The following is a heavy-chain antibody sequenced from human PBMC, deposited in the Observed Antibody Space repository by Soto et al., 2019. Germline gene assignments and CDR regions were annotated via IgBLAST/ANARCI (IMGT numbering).Heavy chain of an antibody. Sequence: QVQLVQSGAEVKKPGSSVKVSCKASGGTFSSYTISWVRQAPGQGLEWMGRIIPILGIANYAQKFQGRVTITADKSTSTAYMELSSLRSEDTAVYYCARDHITMVRGVIINGMDVSGQGTTVTFSS. D-gene: IGHD3-10*01. V-gene: IGHV1-69*08. J-gene: IGHJ6*02. CDR3: ARDHITMVRGVIINGMDV. CDR2: IIPILGIA. CDR1: GGTFSSYT.